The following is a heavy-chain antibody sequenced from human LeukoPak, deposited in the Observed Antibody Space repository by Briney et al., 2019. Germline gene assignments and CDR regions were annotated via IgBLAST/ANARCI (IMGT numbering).Heavy chain of an antibody. D-gene: IGHD6-13*01. V-gene: IGHV4-59*01. CDR1: GGSISSYY. CDR3: ARADSSSWYYFDY. J-gene: IGHJ4*02. CDR2: IYYSGST. Sequence: PSETLSLTCTDSGGSISSYYWSWIRQPPGKGLEWIGYIYYSGSTNYNPSLKSRVTISVDTSKNQFSLKLSSVTAADTAVYYCARADSSSWYYFDYWGQGTLVTVSS.